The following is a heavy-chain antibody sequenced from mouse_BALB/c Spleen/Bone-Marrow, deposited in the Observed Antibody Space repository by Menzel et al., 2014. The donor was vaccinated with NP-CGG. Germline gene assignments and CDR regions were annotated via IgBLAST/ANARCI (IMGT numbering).Heavy chain of an antibody. D-gene: IGHD2-1*01. V-gene: IGHV2-6-7*01. Sequence: VQLQQSGPGLVAPPQSLSITCTVSGFSLTGFGVNWVRQPPGKGLEWLGIIWGDGNTDYNSALKSRLTISKDSSKSQVFLKMTSLQTDDTARYCCARVGYGNYSYYFDYWGQGTTLTVSS. CDR1: GFSLTGFG. CDR3: ARVGYGNYSYYFDY. CDR2: IWGDGNT. J-gene: IGHJ2*01.